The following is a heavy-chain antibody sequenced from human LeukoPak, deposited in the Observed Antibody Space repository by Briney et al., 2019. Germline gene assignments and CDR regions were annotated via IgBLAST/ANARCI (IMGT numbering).Heavy chain of an antibody. V-gene: IGHV5-51*01. CDR1: GYSFTSYW. Sequence: GESLKISCKGSGYSFTSYWIAWVRQMPGKGLEWMGIIYPGDSDTRYSPSFQGQVTISADKSVSTAYLQWSSLKASDTAMYYCAGQDPDMASAFDIWGQGTMVTVSS. D-gene: IGHD3-9*01. CDR3: AGQDPDMASAFDI. J-gene: IGHJ3*02. CDR2: IYPGDSDT.